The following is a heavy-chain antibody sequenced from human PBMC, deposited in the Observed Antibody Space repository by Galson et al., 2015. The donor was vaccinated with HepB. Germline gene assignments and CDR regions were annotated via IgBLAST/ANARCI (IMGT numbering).Heavy chain of an antibody. D-gene: IGHD3-22*01. J-gene: IGHJ3*02. CDR2: ISYDGSNK. CDR1: GFTFSSYA. CDR3: TRGDHYYDSSGYYPNAFDI. Sequence: SLRLSCAASGFTFSSYAMHWVRQAPGKGLEWVAVISYDGSNKYYADSVKGRFTISRDNSKNTLYLQMNSLRAEDTAVYYCTRGDHYYDSSGYYPNAFDIWGQGTMVTVSS. V-gene: IGHV3-30-3*01.